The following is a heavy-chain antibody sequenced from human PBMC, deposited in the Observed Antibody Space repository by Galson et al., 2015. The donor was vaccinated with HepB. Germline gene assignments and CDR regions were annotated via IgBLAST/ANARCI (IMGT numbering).Heavy chain of an antibody. CDR3: ARSSYYYDSSGYYYYYYYYMDV. Sequence: SVKVSCKASGGTFSSYAISWVRQAPGQGLEWMGGIIPIFGTANYAQKFQGRATITADESTSTAYMELSSLRSEDTAVYYCARSSYYYDSSGYYYYYYYYMDVWGKGTTATVSS. CDR1: GGTFSSYA. J-gene: IGHJ6*03. D-gene: IGHD3-22*01. CDR2: IIPIFGTA. V-gene: IGHV1-69*13.